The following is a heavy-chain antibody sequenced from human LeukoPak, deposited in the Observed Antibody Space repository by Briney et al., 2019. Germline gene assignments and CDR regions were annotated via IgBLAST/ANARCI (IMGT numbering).Heavy chain of an antibody. CDR1: QYTFTGYY. Sequence: GASVKVSCKASQYTFTGYYMHWVRQAPGQGLEWMGWINPNSGGTNYAQKFQGRVTMTRDTSISTAYMELSRLRSDDTAVYYCASAVEVIVVVPHAILDNWGQGTLVTVSS. J-gene: IGHJ4*02. V-gene: IGHV1-2*02. D-gene: IGHD3-22*01. CDR2: INPNSGGT. CDR3: ASAVEVIVVVPHAILDN.